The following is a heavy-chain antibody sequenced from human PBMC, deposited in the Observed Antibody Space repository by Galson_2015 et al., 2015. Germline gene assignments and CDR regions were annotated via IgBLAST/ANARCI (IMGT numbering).Heavy chain of an antibody. CDR1: GLTFSSYA. Sequence: SLRLSCAVSGLTFSSYAMSWVRQAPGKGLEWVSAIGASGGSTYYADSVKGRFTISRDNSKYTLYLQMNNLRAEDTAVYYCANMCSGSYCHSFDYWGQGTLVTVSS. V-gene: IGHV3-23*01. J-gene: IGHJ4*02. CDR2: IGASGGST. D-gene: IGHD2-15*01. CDR3: ANMCSGSYCHSFDY.